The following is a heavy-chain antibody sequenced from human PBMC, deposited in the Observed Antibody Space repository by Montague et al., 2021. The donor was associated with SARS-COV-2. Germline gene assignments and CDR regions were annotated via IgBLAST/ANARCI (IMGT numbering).Heavy chain of an antibody. D-gene: IGHD5-24*01. CDR3: GRDMAP. J-gene: IGHJ5*02. V-gene: IGHV3-7*03. CDR1: GLTFTSHW. CDR2: INQDGSDK. Sequence: SLRLSCAASGLTFTSHWMTWVRQAPGEGLEWVASINQDGSDKYYVDSVKGRFTISRDNAKNSLFLQMNSLRVEDTAVYYCGRDMAPGGQGTLVTVSS.